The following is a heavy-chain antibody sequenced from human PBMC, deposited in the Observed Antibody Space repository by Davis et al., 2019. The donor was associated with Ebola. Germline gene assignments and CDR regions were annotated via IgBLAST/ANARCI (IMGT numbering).Heavy chain of an antibody. CDR3: ATLPEYSYDRDY. D-gene: IGHD5-18*01. V-gene: IGHV4-39*07. CDR1: GGSISSSSYY. J-gene: IGHJ4*02. Sequence: SETLSLTCTVSGGSISSSSYYWGWIRQPPGKGLEWIGSIYYSGSTNYNPSLKSRVTISVDTSKNQFSLKLSSVTAADTAVYYCATLPEYSYDRDYWGQGTLVTVSS. CDR2: IYYSGST.